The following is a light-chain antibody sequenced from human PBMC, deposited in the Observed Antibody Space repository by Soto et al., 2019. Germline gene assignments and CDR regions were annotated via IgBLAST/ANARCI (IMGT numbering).Light chain of an antibody. J-gene: IGKJ1*01. CDR2: DAS. CDR3: QQYDSSVT. Sequence: EIVLTQSPGSVSLSPGERVTLSCRASQSVSSAFFAWYQQTPGQPPRLLISDASNRATGIPDRFSGSGSGTDFTLTISRLEPEDFAVYYCQQYDSSVTFGQGTKVEIK. CDR1: QSVSSAF. V-gene: IGKV3-20*01.